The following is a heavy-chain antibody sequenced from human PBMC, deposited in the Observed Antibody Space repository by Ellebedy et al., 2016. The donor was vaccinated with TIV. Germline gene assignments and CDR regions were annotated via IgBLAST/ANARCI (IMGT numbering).Heavy chain of an antibody. CDR1: GFTFRNFF. CDR3: RQGPYADY. J-gene: IGHJ4*02. D-gene: IGHD4-17*01. V-gene: IGHV3-23*01. Sequence: GGSLRLXXATSGFTFRNFFMSWVRQTPGKGLEWVSTISGDGGSTYFADSVKGRFTISRDNSKNTMYLQMNSLRADDTAVYYCRQGPYADYWGQGILVTVSS. CDR2: ISGDGGST.